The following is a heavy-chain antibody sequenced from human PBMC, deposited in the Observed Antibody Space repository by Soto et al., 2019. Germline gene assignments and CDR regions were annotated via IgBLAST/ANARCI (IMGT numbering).Heavy chain of an antibody. V-gene: IGHV3-33*01. Sequence: PGGSLRLSCAASGFTFSSYGMHWVRQAPGKGLEWVAVIWYDGSNKYYADSVKGRFTISRDNSKNTLYLQMNSLRAEDTAVYYCARDGYGSGSYSYYYYYYMDVWGKGTTVTVSS. CDR1: GFTFSSYG. J-gene: IGHJ6*03. CDR3: ARDGYGSGSYSYYYYYYMDV. D-gene: IGHD3-10*01. CDR2: IWYDGSNK.